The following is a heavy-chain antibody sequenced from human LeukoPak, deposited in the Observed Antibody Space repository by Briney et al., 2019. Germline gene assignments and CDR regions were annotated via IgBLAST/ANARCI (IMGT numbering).Heavy chain of an antibody. D-gene: IGHD1-26*01. CDR2: IYHSGST. CDR3: ARWDRGHDY. V-gene: IGHV4-38-2*02. J-gene: IGHJ4*02. Sequence: PSETLSLTCTVSGYSISSGYYWGWSRQPPGKGLEWIGSIYHSGSTNYNPSLKSRVTISVDTSKNQFSLKLSSVTAADTAVYYCARWDRGHDYWGQGTLVTVSS. CDR1: GYSISSGYY.